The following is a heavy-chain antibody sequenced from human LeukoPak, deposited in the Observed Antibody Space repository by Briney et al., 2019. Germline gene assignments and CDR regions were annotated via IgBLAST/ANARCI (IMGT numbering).Heavy chain of an antibody. CDR3: ATRDRNNGVDY. Sequence: GGSLRLSCAASGFTFSTYWMAWVRQAPGKGLEWVANIKGDESAKHQADSVKGRFTISRDNAQNSVYLQMSSLRGEDTAVYYCATRDRNNGVDYWGQGTQVTVSS. D-gene: IGHD2-8*01. CDR1: GFTFSTYW. CDR2: IKGDESAK. V-gene: IGHV3-7*01. J-gene: IGHJ4*02.